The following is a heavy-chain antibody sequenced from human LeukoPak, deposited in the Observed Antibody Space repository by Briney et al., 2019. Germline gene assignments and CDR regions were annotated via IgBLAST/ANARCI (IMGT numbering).Heavy chain of an antibody. V-gene: IGHV3-21*01. CDR1: GFTFSSYS. J-gene: IGHJ3*02. CDR2: ISSDSNYI. CDR3: ASRYCTSTNCYAFDI. Sequence: PGGSLRLSCAASGFTFSSYSMNWVRQAPGKGLEWVSSISSDSNYIFYADSVQGRFTISGDNAENSLFLQMNSLRAEDTAVYYCASRYCTSTNCYAFDIWGQGTMVTVSS. D-gene: IGHD2-2*01.